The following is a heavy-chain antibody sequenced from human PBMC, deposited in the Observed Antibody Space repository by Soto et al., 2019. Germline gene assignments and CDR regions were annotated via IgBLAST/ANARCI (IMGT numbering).Heavy chain of an antibody. J-gene: IGHJ3*02. CDR3: ASWRDDYRFEFGI. Sequence: SETLSLTCTVSGGSISSYYWSWIRQPPGKGLEWIGYIYYSGSTNYSPSLKSRVTISVHTSKNHFFLKLSFVIHADRAMYYCASWRDDYRFEFGILGQGALV. V-gene: IGHV4-59*01. CDR2: IYYSGST. CDR1: GGSISSYY. D-gene: IGHD4-4*01.